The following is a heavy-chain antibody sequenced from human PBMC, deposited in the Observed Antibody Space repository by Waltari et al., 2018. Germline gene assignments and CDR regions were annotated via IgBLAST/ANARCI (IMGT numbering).Heavy chain of an antibody. CDR3: ARHIRKDYGSGSYLLGPGYYYGMDV. D-gene: IGHD3-10*01. CDR1: GYSISSGYY. J-gene: IGHJ6*02. CDR2: IYHSGST. V-gene: IGHV4-38-2*01. Sequence: QVQLQESGPGLVKPSETLSLTCAVSGYSISSGYYWGWIRQPPGKGLEWIGSIYHSGSTYYNPSLKSRVTISVDTSKNQFSLKLSSVTAADTAVYYCARHIRKDYGSGSYLLGPGYYYGMDVWGQGTTVTVSS.